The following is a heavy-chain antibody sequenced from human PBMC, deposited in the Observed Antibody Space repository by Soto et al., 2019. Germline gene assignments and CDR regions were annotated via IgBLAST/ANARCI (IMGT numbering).Heavy chain of an antibody. Sequence: SLRLSCAASGFTFSNAWMSWVRQAPGKGLEWVGRIKSKTDGGTTDYAAPVKGRFTISRDDSKNTLYLQMNSLKTEDTAVYYCTAGYYYDSSGYFPDAFDIWGQGTMVTVSS. V-gene: IGHV3-15*01. CDR1: GFTFSNAW. J-gene: IGHJ3*02. CDR3: TAGYYYDSSGYFPDAFDI. D-gene: IGHD3-22*01. CDR2: IKSKTDGGTT.